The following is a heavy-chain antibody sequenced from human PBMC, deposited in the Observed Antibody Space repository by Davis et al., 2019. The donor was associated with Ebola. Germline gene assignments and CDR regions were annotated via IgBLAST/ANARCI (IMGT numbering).Heavy chain of an antibody. V-gene: IGHV1-8*01. CDR1: GYTFTSYD. Sequence: ASVKVSCKASGYTFTSYDINWVRQATGQGLEWMGWMNPNSGNTGYAQKFQGRITMTRNTSISTAYMELSSLRSEDTAVYYCARDMGMVQEANWFDPWGQGTLVTVSS. J-gene: IGHJ5*02. CDR2: MNPNSGNT. CDR3: ARDMGMVQEANWFDP. D-gene: IGHD3-10*01.